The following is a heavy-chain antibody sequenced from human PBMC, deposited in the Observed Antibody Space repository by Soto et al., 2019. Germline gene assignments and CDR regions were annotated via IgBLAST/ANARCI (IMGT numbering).Heavy chain of an antibody. CDR2: INSDGSST. J-gene: IGHJ4*02. V-gene: IGHV3-74*01. CDR3: ASSLLTPFDY. Sequence: GGSLRLSCAASGFTFSSYSMNWVRQAPGKGLEWVSCINSDGSSTSYADSVKGRFTIFRDNAKNSLYLQMNSLRAEDTAVYYCASSLLTPFDYWGQGTLVTVSS. CDR1: GFTFSSYS. D-gene: IGHD7-27*01.